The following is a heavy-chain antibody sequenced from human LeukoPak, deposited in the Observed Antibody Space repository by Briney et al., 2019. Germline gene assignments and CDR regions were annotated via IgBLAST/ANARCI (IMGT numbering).Heavy chain of an antibody. J-gene: IGHJ4*02. CDR1: GYTFTSYD. CDR3: ARDNDSRDPPHFDY. V-gene: IGHV1-8*03. Sequence: ASVKVSCKASGYTFTSYDINWVRQATGQGLEWMGWMNPNSGNTGYAQKFQGRVTITRNTSISTAYMELSSLRSDDTAVYYCARDNDSRDPPHFDYWGQGTLVTVSS. D-gene: IGHD3-16*01. CDR2: MNPNSGNT.